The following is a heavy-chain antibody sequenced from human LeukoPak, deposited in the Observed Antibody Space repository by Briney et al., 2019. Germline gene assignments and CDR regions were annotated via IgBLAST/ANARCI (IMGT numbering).Heavy chain of an antibody. V-gene: IGHV3-48*04. D-gene: IGHD2-2*01. CDR2: ISSSSSTI. Sequence: GGSLRLSCAASGFTFSSYSMNWVRQAPGKGLEWVSYISSSSSTIYYADSVKGRFTISRDNAKNSLYLQMNSLRAEDTAVYYCARDPIPYCSSTSCQWRWGQGTLVTVSS. CDR1: GFTFSSYS. CDR3: ARDPIPYCSSTSCQWR. J-gene: IGHJ4*02.